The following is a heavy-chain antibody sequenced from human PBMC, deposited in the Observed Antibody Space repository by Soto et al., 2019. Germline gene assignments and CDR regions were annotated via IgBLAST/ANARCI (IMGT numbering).Heavy chain of an antibody. CDR3: ARAGRVYCGGDCFPSPTDAFDI. Sequence: SETLSLTCTVSGGSISSYYWSWIRQPPGKGLEWIGYIYYSGSTNYNPSLKSRVTISVDTSKNQFSLKLSSVTAADTAVYCCARAGRVYCGGDCFPSPTDAFDIWGQGTMVTVSS. J-gene: IGHJ3*02. D-gene: IGHD2-21*02. CDR2: IYYSGST. V-gene: IGHV4-59*01. CDR1: GGSISSYY.